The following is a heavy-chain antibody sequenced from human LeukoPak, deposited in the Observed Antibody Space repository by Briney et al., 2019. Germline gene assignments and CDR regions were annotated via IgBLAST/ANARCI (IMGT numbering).Heavy chain of an antibody. CDR2: IKQDGSEK. CDR1: GFTFSSYW. J-gene: IGHJ4*02. CDR3: AREPRRAGLVLFDY. V-gene: IGHV3-7*01. Sequence: PGRSLRLSCAASGFTFSSYWMSWVRQAPGKGLEWVANIKQDGSEKYYVDSVKGRFTISRDNAKNSLYLQMNSLRAEDTAVYYCAREPRRAGLVLFDYWGQGTLVTVSS. D-gene: IGHD6-13*01.